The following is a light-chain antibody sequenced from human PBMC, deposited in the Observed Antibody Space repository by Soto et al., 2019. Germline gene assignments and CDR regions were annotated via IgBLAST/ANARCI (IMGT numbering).Light chain of an antibody. CDR2: EGS. J-gene: IGKJ4*01. CDR3: MQALHPPPT. Sequence: DIVMTQAPLSLPVTPGEPASISCRSSQSLLHSDGYNHLDWYLQKPGQSPQLLIYEGSKRASGVPHRFSASGSGTDFTLKISRVEAEDVGVYHCMQALHPPPTFGGGTKLEIK. CDR1: QSLLHSDGYNH. V-gene: IGKV2-28*01.